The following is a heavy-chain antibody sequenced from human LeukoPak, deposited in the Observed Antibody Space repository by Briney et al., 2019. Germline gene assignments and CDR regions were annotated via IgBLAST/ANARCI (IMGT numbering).Heavy chain of an antibody. CDR3: ARRSVAARPREFDY. D-gene: IGHD6-6*01. J-gene: IGHJ4*02. CDR2: IYPGDSDT. CDR1: GYSFTSYW. Sequence: LGESLKISCKGSGYSFTSYWIGWVRQMPGKGLEWMGIIYPGDSDTRYSPSFQGQVTITADKSISTAYLQWSSLKASDTAMYYCARRSVAARPREFDYWGQGTLVTVSS. V-gene: IGHV5-51*01.